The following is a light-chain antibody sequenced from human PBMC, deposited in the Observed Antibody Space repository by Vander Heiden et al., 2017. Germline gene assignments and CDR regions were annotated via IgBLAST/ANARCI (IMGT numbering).Light chain of an antibody. J-gene: IGKJ2*01. Sequence: DIQMTQSPSSLSASVGDRVTITCRASQSISSYLNWYQQKPGKAPKLLIYAASSLQSGVPSRFSGSGSGTDFTLTIRRLQPEDFATYYCQERDSTLYTFGQGTKLEIK. V-gene: IGKV1-39*01. CDR3: QERDSTLYT. CDR1: QSISSY. CDR2: AAS.